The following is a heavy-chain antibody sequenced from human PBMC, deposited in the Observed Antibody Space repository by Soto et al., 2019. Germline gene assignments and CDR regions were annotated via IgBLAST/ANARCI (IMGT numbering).Heavy chain of an antibody. CDR1: GASMTKNNHY. J-gene: IGHJ6*02. CDR3: ARNTKYYDILTGYYMRYYYYGMDV. D-gene: IGHD3-9*01. Sequence: PSETLSLTCTVSGASMTKNNHYWAWIRQPPGKGLEWIATTFYSGNTYYNPSLKSRVTVSVDTSKNQFSLKLSSVTAADTAVYYCARNTKYYDILTGYYMRYYYYGMDVWGQGTTVTVYS. CDR2: TFYSGNT. V-gene: IGHV4-39*01.